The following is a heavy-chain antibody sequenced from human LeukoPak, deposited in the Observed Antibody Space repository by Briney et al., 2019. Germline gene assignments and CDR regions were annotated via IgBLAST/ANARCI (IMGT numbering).Heavy chain of an antibody. V-gene: IGHV4-39*01. J-gene: IGHJ4*02. CDR2: MYYSGTT. D-gene: IGHD3-10*01. Sequence: SETLSLTCTVSGDSISSSFYWGWIRQTPGKGLEWVGSMYYSGTTYYNPSFESRVTISVAPSKNQFSLRLTSVTAADTAIYHCARHAVSGTYWPPFDYWGQGPLVTVSS. CDR1: GDSISSSFY. CDR3: ARHAVSGTYWPPFDY.